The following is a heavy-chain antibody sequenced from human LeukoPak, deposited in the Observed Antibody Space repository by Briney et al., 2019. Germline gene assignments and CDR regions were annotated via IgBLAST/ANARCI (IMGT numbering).Heavy chain of an antibody. CDR3: ARGEYSYGMRFGAFDI. D-gene: IGHD5-18*01. V-gene: IGHV4-59*01. CDR2: IYYSGST. Sequence: KPSETLSLTCTVSGGSISSYYWSWIRQPPGKGLEWIGYIYYSGSTNYNPSLKSRVTISVDTSKNQFSLKLSSVTAADTAVYYCARGEYSYGMRFGAFDIWGQGTMVTVSS. CDR1: GGSISSYY. J-gene: IGHJ3*02.